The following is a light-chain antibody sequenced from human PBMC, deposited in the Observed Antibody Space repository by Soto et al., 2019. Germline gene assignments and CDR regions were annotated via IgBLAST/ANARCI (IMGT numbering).Light chain of an antibody. CDR2: AAS. CDR1: QGISSY. Sequence: DIQLTQSPSFLSASVGDRVTITCRASQGISSYLAWYQQKPGKAPKLLIYAASTLQSGVPSRFSGSGSGTEFTLTISSLQPEDLATYYCQQLNSYFGPGTKVDIK. V-gene: IGKV1-9*01. CDR3: QQLNSY. J-gene: IGKJ3*01.